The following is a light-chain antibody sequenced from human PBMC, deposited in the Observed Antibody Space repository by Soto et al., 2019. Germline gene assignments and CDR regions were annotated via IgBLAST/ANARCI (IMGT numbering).Light chain of an antibody. Sequence: QSALTQPRSVSGSPGQSVTLSCTGTSSDVGGYHYVSWYQHHPGKAPRLIIYEVVQRPSGVPDRFSGSKSGNTASLTVSGLQAADEADYFCKSYAGSNTYVFGSGTKVTVL. CDR3: KSYAGSNTYV. CDR1: SSDVGGYHY. V-gene: IGLV2-11*01. CDR2: EVV. J-gene: IGLJ1*01.